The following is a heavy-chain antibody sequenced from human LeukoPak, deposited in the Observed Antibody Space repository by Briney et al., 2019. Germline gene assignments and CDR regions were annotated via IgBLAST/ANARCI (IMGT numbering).Heavy chain of an antibody. J-gene: IGHJ6*03. Sequence: SEILSLTCTASGGSISLYYWNWIRQPAGKGLEWIGRIFTSGITNYNPSLKSRVTMSVDTSKSQFSLALSSVTAADTAVYYCAREISGSYYNPLGYMDVWGKGTTVTVAS. V-gene: IGHV4-4*07. CDR2: IFTSGIT. CDR1: GGSISLYY. D-gene: IGHD3-10*01. CDR3: AREISGSYYNPLGYMDV.